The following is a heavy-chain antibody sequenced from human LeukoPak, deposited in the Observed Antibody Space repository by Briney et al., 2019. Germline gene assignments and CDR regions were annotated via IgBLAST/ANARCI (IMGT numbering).Heavy chain of an antibody. J-gene: IGHJ4*02. CDR2: IYYSVTT. D-gene: IGHD6-13*01. Sequence: SETLSLTCTVSGGSISSYYWSWIRQTPGKGLEWLGYIYYSVTTNYNPSLKSRVTISVDTSKNQFSLKLSSVTAADTAVYYCARSGLTSRVYSSSWYAPGYWGQGTLVTVSS. CDR1: GGSISSYY. CDR3: ARSGLTSRVYSSSWYAPGY. V-gene: IGHV4-59*01.